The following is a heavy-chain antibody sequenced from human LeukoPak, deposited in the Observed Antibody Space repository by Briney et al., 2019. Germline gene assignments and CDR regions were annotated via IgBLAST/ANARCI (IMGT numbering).Heavy chain of an antibody. CDR1: GFTFSSYW. Sequence: GGSLRLSCAASGFTFSSYWMSWVRQAPGKGLEWVANIKQDGSEKYYVDSVKGRFTISRDNSKNTLYLQMNSLRAEDTAVYYCARPYGEATYGSGSSFDIWGQGTMVTVSS. D-gene: IGHD3-10*01. J-gene: IGHJ3*02. V-gene: IGHV3-7*01. CDR3: ARPYGEATYGSGSSFDI. CDR2: IKQDGSEK.